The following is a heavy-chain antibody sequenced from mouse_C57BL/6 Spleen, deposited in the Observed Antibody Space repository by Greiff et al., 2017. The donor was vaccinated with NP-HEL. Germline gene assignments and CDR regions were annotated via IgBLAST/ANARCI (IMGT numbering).Heavy chain of an antibody. D-gene: IGHD1-1*01. Sequence: VQLQQPGAELVRPGSSVKLSCKASGYTFTSYWMHWVKQRPIQGLEWIGNIDPSDSETHYNQKFKDKATLTVDKSSSTAYMQRSSLTSEDSAVYYCARSYYCGSSYLYFDDWGQGTTLTVSS. V-gene: IGHV1-52*01. CDR2: IDPSDSET. CDR3: ARSYYCGSSYLYFDD. J-gene: IGHJ2*01. CDR1: GYTFTSYW.